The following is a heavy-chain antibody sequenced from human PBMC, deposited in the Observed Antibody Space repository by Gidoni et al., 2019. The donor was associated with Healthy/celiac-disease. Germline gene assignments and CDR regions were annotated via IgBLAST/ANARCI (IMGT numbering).Heavy chain of an antibody. CDR1: GFTFDDYA. CDR2: ISWNSGSI. D-gene: IGHD6-19*01. Sequence: EVQLVESGGGLVQPGRSLRLSCAASGFTFDDYAMHWVRQAPGKGLEWVSGISWNSGSIGYADSVKGRFTISRDNAKNSLYLQMNSLRAEDTALYYCAKDTARIAWLVMHWGQGTLVTVSS. V-gene: IGHV3-9*01. J-gene: IGHJ1*01. CDR3: AKDTARIAWLVMH.